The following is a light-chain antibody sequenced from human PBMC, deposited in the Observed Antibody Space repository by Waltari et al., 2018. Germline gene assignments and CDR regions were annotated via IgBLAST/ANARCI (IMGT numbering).Light chain of an antibody. CDR3: SSYSISSNYFV. CDR2: DVS. CDR1: TSDIGYSKY. J-gene: IGLJ1*01. Sequence: QSALTQPASVSGSPGQSITISCTGTTSDIGYSKYVSWYQQHPGKAHKLIIYDVSHRPSGVSDRFSGSKSGNTASLTISGLRAEDEADYHCSSYSISSNYFVFGTGTTVTVL. V-gene: IGLV2-14*03.